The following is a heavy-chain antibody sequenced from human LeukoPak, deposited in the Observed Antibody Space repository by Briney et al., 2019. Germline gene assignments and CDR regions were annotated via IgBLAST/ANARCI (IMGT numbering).Heavy chain of an antibody. CDR1: GGSISSYY. Sequence: PSETLSLTCTVSGGSISSYYWSWIRQPAGKGLEWIGRIYTSGSTNYNPSLKSRVTMSVDTSKNQFSLKLSSVTAADTAVYYCARDPVAVAEDYYYGMDVWGQGTTVTVSS. CDR2: IYTSGST. CDR3: ARDPVAVAEDYYYGMDV. J-gene: IGHJ6*02. V-gene: IGHV4-4*07. D-gene: IGHD6-19*01.